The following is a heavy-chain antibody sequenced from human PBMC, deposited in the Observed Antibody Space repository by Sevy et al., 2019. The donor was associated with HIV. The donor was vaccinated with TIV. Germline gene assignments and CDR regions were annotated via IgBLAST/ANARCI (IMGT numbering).Heavy chain of an antibody. J-gene: IGHJ4*02. V-gene: IGHV4-61*02. D-gene: IGHD3-22*01. CDR3: ARDPSSGFFYFDY. CDR2: IYTSGST. Sequence: SETLSLTCTVSGDSISSGSYYWSWIRQPAGKGLEWIGRIYTSGSTNYNPSLKSRVTMSVDTSKNQFSLKLSSVTAADTAVYYCARDPSSGFFYFDYWGQGILVTVSS. CDR1: GDSISSGSYY.